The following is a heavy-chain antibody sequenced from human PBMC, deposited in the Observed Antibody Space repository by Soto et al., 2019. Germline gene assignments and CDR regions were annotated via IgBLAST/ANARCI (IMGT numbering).Heavy chain of an antibody. CDR1: GYTFTSYG. CDR2: ISAYNGNT. V-gene: IGHV1-18*01. D-gene: IGHD2-2*01. J-gene: IGHJ4*02. CDR3: AREWGDIVVVPAAMWDY. Sequence: GASVKVSCKASGYTFTSYGISWVRQAPGQGLEWMGWISAYNGNTNYAQKLQGRVTMTTDTSTSTAYMELRSLRSDDTAVYYFAREWGDIVVVPAAMWDYWGQGTLVTVSS.